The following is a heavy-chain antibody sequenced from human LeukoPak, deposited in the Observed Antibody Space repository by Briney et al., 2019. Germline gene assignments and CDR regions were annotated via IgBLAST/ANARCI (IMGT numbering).Heavy chain of an antibody. CDR1: GGSISSGDHY. CDR3: ASGGHVTMIVGVPNAFDI. V-gene: IGHV4-30-4*01. D-gene: IGHD3-22*01. Sequence: SETLSLTCTVSGGSISSGDHYWSWIRQPPGKGLEWIGYIYYSGSSYYNPSLKGRVSISVDTSKNQFSLKLNSVTAADTAVYYCASGGHVTMIVGVPNAFDIWGQGTMVTV. J-gene: IGHJ3*02. CDR2: IYYSGSS.